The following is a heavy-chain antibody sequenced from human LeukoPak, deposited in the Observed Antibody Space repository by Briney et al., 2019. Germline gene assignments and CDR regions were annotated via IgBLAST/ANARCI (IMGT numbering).Heavy chain of an antibody. CDR3: ARSWELHAFDI. CDR2: ISSSSSYI. Sequence: GSLRLSCAASGFTFSSYSMNWVRQAPGKGLEWVSSISSSSSYIYYADSVKGRFTISRDNAKNSLYLQMNSLRAEDTAVYYCARSWELHAFDIWGQGTMVTVSS. J-gene: IGHJ3*02. V-gene: IGHV3-21*01. D-gene: IGHD1-26*01. CDR1: GFTFSSYS.